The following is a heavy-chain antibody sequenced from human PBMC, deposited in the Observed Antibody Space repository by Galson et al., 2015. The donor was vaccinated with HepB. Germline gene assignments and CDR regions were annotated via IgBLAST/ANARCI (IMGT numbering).Heavy chain of an antibody. CDR2: ISVSGGST. J-gene: IGHJ4*02. Sequence: SLRLSCAASGFTFSKYGMTWVRQAPGKGLECVSAISVSGGSTDYADSVKGRFTISRDNSKNTLYLQMNSLRAEDTALYYCAKGTTDIDYWGQGTLVTVSS. CDR1: GFTFSKYG. V-gene: IGHV3-23*01. D-gene: IGHD1-1*01. CDR3: AKGTTDIDY.